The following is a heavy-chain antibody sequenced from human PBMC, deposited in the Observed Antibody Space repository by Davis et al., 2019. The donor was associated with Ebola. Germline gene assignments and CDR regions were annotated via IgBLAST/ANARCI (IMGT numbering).Heavy chain of an antibody. CDR1: GFTFSRYT. Sequence: GESQKISCAASGFTFSRYTMNWVRQAPGKGLEWVSSISSSSSYIYYADSVKGRFTISRDNAKNSLYLQMNSLRAEDTAVYYCAREADYYDSSGYSHYFDYWGQGTLVTVSS. V-gene: IGHV3-21*01. D-gene: IGHD3-22*01. CDR3: AREADYYDSSGYSHYFDY. CDR2: ISSSSSYI. J-gene: IGHJ4*02.